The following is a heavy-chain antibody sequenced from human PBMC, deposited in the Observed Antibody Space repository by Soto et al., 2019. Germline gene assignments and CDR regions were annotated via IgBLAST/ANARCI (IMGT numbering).Heavy chain of an antibody. Sequence: EVQLLESGGGLVQPGGSLRLSCAASGFTFSSYAMSWVRQAPGKGLEWVSAISGSGGSTYYADSVKGRFTISRDNSKNTLYLQMNSLRAEDTAVYYCAKDPELVRGSGYKVVHDAFDIWGQGTMVTVSS. J-gene: IGHJ3*02. V-gene: IGHV3-23*01. D-gene: IGHD3-22*01. CDR1: GFTFSSYA. CDR2: ISGSGGST. CDR3: AKDPELVRGSGYKVVHDAFDI.